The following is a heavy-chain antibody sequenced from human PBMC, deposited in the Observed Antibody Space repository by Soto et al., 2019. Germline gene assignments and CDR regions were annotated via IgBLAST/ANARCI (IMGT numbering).Heavy chain of an antibody. Sequence: EVQLLESGGGLVQPGGSLRLSCAASGFTFSSYAMSWVRQAPGKGLEWVSAISGSGGSTYYADSVKGRFTISRDNSKNTLYLQMNSLRAEDTAVYYCAKAHLRPPPSYYYYYYMDVWGKGTTVTVSS. CDR2: ISGSGGST. V-gene: IGHV3-23*01. J-gene: IGHJ6*03. CDR3: AKAHLRPPPSYYYYYYMDV. D-gene: IGHD4-17*01. CDR1: GFTFSSYA.